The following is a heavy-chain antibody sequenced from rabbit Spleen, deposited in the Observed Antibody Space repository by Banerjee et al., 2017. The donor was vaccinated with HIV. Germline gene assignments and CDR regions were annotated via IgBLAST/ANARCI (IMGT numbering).Heavy chain of an antibody. D-gene: IGHD8-1*01. Sequence: LEESGGGLVQPGGSLKLSCTASGFTLSSYYMNWVRQAPGKGLEWIGYIDPVFGITYYANWVSGRFSISRENAQNTVFLQMTSLTAADTATYFCARDGAGGTYFALWGQGTLVTVS. CDR2: IDPVFGIT. V-gene: IGHV1S7*01. CDR3: ARDGAGGTYFAL. CDR1: GFTLSSYY. J-gene: IGHJ3*01.